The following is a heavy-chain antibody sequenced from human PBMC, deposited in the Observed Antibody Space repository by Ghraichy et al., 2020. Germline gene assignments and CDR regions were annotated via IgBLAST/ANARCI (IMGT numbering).Heavy chain of an antibody. CDR2: ISPSGSTI. V-gene: IGHV3-48*03. Sequence: LSLTCAASGFSFSSYEMNWVRQAPGKGLEWVSFISPSGSTIYYADSVKGRFTISRDNAKNSLYLQMNSLRAEDTAVYYCAREGIAATNNAFEIWGQGTVVTVSS. CDR3: AREGIAATNNAFEI. D-gene: IGHD6-13*01. J-gene: IGHJ3*02. CDR1: GFSFSSYE.